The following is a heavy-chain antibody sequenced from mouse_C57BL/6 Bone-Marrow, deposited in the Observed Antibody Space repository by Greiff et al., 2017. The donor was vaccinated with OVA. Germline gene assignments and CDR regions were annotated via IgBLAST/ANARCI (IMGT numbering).Heavy chain of an antibody. D-gene: IGHD2-3*01. CDR1: GYTFTEYT. J-gene: IGHJ3*01. CDR2: FYPGSGSI. CDR3: ARHEDRDFPYDAWFAY. V-gene: IGHV1-62-2*01. Sequence: VKLVESGAELVKPGASVKLSCKASGYTFTEYTIHWVKQRSGQGLEWIGWFYPGSGSIKYNEKFKDKATLTADKSSSTVYMELSRLTSEDSAVYFCARHEDRDFPYDAWFAYWGQGTLVTVSA.